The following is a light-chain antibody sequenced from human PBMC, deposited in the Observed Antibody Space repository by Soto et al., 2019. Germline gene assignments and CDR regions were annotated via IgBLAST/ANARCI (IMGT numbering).Light chain of an antibody. CDR2: GAS. CDR3: QQYGSSRT. V-gene: IGKV3-20*01. J-gene: IGKJ1*01. CDR1: QSVSSSY. Sequence: EIGLTQSPGTLSLSPGERATLSCRASQSVSSSYLAWHQQKPGQAPRLLIYGASSRATGIPDRFSGSGSGTAFTLTTSSLEPDDFAVYYCQQYGSSRTFGQETKVQIK.